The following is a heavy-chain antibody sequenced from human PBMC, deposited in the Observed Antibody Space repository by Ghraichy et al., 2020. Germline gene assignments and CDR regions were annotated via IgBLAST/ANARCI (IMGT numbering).Heavy chain of an antibody. CDR2: IKQDGSEK. D-gene: IGHD3-10*01. CDR1: GFTFSSYC. J-gene: IGHJ6*02. Sequence: GGSLRLSCAASGFTFSSYCMSWVRQAPGKGLEWVANIKQDGSEKYYVDSVKGRFTISRDNAKNSLYLQMNSLRAEDTAVYYCARVGWLTTREQKSIWFGGPTLFYYGMDVWGQGTTVTVS. CDR3: ARVGWLTTREQKSIWFGGPTLFYYGMDV. V-gene: IGHV3-7*01.